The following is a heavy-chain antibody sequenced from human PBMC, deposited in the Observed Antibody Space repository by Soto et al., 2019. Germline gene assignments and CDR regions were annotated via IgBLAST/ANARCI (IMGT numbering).Heavy chain of an antibody. J-gene: IGHJ6*02. CDR2: IIPIFGTA. V-gene: IGHV1-69*13. Sequence: SVKVSCKDSRGTFNSYSMRWVRQAPGQRLEWMGGIIPIFGTANYAQKFQGRVTITADESTSTAYMELSSLRSEDTAVYYCARSIDSSGYYLNYYYYGMDVWGQGTTVTVSS. CDR1: RGTFNSYS. D-gene: IGHD3-22*01. CDR3: ARSIDSSGYYLNYYYYGMDV.